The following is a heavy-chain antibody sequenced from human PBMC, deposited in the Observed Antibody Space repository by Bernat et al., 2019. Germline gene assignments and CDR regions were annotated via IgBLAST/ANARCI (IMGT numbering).Heavy chain of an antibody. Sequence: EVQLLESGGGLVQPGGSLRLSCAASGFTFSSYAMSWVRQTTGKGLEWVSAIDTAGDTYYPGSVKGRFTISRENAKNSLYLEMNSLRAGDTAVYFCVREQQLGGPDALDIWGHGTMVTVSS. J-gene: IGHJ3*02. CDR1: GFTFSSYA. D-gene: IGHD6-13*01. CDR3: VREQQLGGPDALDI. CDR2: IDTAGDT. V-gene: IGHV3-13*01.